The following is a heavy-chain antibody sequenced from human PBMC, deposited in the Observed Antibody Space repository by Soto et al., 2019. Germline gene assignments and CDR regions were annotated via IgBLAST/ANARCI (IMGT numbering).Heavy chain of an antibody. CDR2: IRSKANSYAT. CDR1: GLTFSGSA. D-gene: IGHD2-2*01. CDR3: TRHADLGYCSSTSCYDFDY. Sequence: GGSLRLSCAASGLTFSGSAMHWVRQASGKGLEWVGRIRSKANSYATEYAASVKGRLTISRDDSKNTAYLQMNSLKTEDTAVYYCTRHADLGYCSSTSCYDFDYWGQGTLVTVSS. V-gene: IGHV3-73*01. J-gene: IGHJ4*02.